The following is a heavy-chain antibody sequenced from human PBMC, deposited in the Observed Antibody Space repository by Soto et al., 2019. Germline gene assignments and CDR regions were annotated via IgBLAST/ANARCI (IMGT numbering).Heavy chain of an antibody. D-gene: IGHD2-2*01. CDR3: AGVGYCSSTSCFQLDY. CDR1: GGSISSYY. V-gene: IGHV4-59*08. J-gene: IGHJ4*02. CDR2: IYYSGST. Sequence: SETLSLTCTVSGGSISSYYWSWIRQPPGKGLEWIGYIYYSGSTNYNPSLKSRVTISVDTSKNQFSLKLSSVTAADTAVYYCAGVGYCSSTSCFQLDYWGQGTLVTVSS.